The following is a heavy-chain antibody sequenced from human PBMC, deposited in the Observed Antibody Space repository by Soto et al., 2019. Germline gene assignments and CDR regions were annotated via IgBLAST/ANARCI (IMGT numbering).Heavy chain of an antibody. CDR1: GFSLSSPRMG. J-gene: IGHJ4*02. CDR3: ARIGGVIIDLYYFEC. D-gene: IGHD3-16*01. V-gene: IGHV2-26*01. Sequence: QVTLKESGPVLVKPTETLTLTCTVSGFSLSSPRMGVSWIRQPPGKALEWLAHIFSNDEKSYSTSLKSRLTISKHTTKSQVVLTMTNMDPVDTATYYCARIGGVIIDLYYFECWGQGTQVAVSS. CDR2: IFSNDEK.